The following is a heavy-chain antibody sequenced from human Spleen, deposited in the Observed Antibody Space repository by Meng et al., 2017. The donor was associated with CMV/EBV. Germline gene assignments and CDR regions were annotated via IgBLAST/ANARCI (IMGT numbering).Heavy chain of an antibody. Sequence: ASVKVSCKASGYTFSKYAFSWVRQAPGQGLEYMGWISAYNFNTKYPQKFQGRVTMTTDTSTSTVYMELRSLRSDDTAVYYCARDTTSPFDYWGQGTLVTVSS. D-gene: IGHD1-26*01. CDR3: ARDTTSPFDY. CDR2: ISAYNFNT. CDR1: GYTFSKYA. J-gene: IGHJ4*02. V-gene: IGHV1-18*01.